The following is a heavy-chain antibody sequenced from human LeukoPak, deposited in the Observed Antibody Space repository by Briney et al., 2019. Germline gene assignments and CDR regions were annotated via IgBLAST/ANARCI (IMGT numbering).Heavy chain of an antibody. J-gene: IGHJ4*02. CDR1: GGSITSSSYY. V-gene: IGHV4-39*01. CDR2: IYYSGST. Sequence: KPSETLSLTCTVSGGSITSSSYYWGWIRQPPGKGLAWIGSIYYSGSTYYNPSLKSRVTISVDTSKNQFSLKLSSVTAADTAVYYCATPGPYYYDSSGYYRWGQGTLVTVSS. D-gene: IGHD3-22*01. CDR3: ATPGPYYYDSSGYYR.